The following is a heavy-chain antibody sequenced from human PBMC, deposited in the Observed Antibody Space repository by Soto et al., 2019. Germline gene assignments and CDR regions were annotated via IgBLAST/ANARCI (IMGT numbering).Heavy chain of an antibody. Sequence: VQLQESGPGLVKPSQTLSLTCTVSGGSISSGGYYWSWIRQHPGTGLEWVSTISGRGGSTFFADSVKGRFTISRDNSKNTLYLQMNRVRAEDTAVYYCARQAIVVVVAAADWYFDLWGRGTLVTVSS. CDR1: GGSISSGGYY. CDR2: ISGRGGST. V-gene: IGHV3-23*01. CDR3: ARQAIVVVVAAADWYFDL. J-gene: IGHJ2*01. D-gene: IGHD2-15*01.